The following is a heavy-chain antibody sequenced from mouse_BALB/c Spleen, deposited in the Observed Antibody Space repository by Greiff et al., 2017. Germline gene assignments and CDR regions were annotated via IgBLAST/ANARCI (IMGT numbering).Heavy chain of an antibody. CDR2: ISYSGST. CDR3: ASMDY. V-gene: IGHV3-2*02. Sequence: DVHLVESGPGLVKPSQSLSLTCTVTGYSITSDYAWNWIRQFPGNKLEWMGYISYSGSTSYNPSLKSRISITRDTSKNQFFLQLNSVTTEDTATYYCASMDYWGQGTTLTVSS. D-gene: IGHD2-3*01. J-gene: IGHJ2*01. CDR1: GYSITSDYA.